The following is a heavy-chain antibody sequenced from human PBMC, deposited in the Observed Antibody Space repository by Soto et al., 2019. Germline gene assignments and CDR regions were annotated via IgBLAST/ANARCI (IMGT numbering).Heavy chain of an antibody. CDR2: IISRNGGGTT. CDR3: AYTGFHTLWLDP. Sequence: PGESLKISCVVSGLNFNDAWMSWVRQAPGKGLEWVGRIISRNGGGTTDYAAPVKGRFAISRDDSRNTVYLQMNSLKTEDTGVYYCAYTGFHTLWLDPCGQGSLLTVSS. V-gene: IGHV3-15*01. J-gene: IGHJ5*02. CDR1: GLNFNDAW.